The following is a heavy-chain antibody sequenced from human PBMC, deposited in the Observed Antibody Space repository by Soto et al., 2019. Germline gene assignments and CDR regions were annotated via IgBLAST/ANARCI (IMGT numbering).Heavy chain of an antibody. D-gene: IGHD3-10*01. J-gene: IGHJ3*02. CDR2: IYHSGSI. CDR3: ESKFGEILADAFDI. Sequence: QVQLQESGPGLVKPSGTLSLTCTVSNASISSRKWWSWFRQTPGKELEWIGEIYHSGSINHNPSLKSRVTLSVDTSNNQFSRKMTSVTAADTAVYYCESKFGEILADAFDIWGQGTVVTVSS. V-gene: IGHV4-4*02. CDR1: NASISSRKW.